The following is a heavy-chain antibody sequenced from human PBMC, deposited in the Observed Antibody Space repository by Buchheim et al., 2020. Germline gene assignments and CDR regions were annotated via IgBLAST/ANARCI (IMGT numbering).Heavy chain of an antibody. CDR3: ARDRFGDSVWGSNRYMDV. CDR1: GFTFSSYG. Sequence: QVQLVESGGGVVQPGRSLRLSCAASGFTFSSYGMHWVRQAPGKGLEWVAVRWYDGSNKYYADSVKGRFTISRDNSKNTPYLQMNSLRAEDTAVYYCARDRFGDSVWGSNRYMDVWGQGT. J-gene: IGHJ6*02. D-gene: IGHD3-16*02. V-gene: IGHV3-33*01. CDR2: RWYDGSNK.